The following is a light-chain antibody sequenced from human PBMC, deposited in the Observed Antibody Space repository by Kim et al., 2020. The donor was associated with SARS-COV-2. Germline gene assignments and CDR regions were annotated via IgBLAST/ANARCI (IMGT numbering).Light chain of an antibody. CDR1: QSVSRT. Sequence: VSPGESATLPRRASQSVSRTLAWDQQKPGPATRLLIYGASTRATGIPARFSGSGSGTEFTLTLSSLQSEDFAVYYCQQYKNWTPYTFGQGTKLEI. CDR2: GAS. V-gene: IGKV3-15*01. J-gene: IGKJ2*01. CDR3: QQYKNWTPYT.